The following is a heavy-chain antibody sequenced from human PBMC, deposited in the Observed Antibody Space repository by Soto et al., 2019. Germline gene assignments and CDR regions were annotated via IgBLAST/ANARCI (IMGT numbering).Heavy chain of an antibody. V-gene: IGHV4-39*01. CDR3: TRRRFGVRGVTTMDA. J-gene: IGHJ6*02. D-gene: IGHD3-10*01. Sequence: SETLSLTCTVSGGSISSSSYFWGWIRQSPGTGLEWLGTIYSSGSTYYNPSLKSRITMSLDTSKNQFSLTLGSVTAADTAVYYCTRRRFGVRGVTTMDAWGPGTTVTVSS. CDR1: GGSISSSSYF. CDR2: IYSSGST.